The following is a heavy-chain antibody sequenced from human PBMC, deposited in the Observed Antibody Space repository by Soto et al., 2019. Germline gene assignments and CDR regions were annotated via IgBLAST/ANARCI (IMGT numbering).Heavy chain of an antibody. V-gene: IGHV4-34*01. CDR3: ARVGFVAVPAAMLFYGMDV. J-gene: IGHJ6*02. Sequence: ETLSLTCAVYGGSFSGYYWSWIRQPPGKGLEWIGEINHSGSTNYNPSLKSRVTISVDTSKNQFSLKLSSVTAADTAVYYCARVGFVAVPAAMLFYGMDVWGQGTTVTRLL. D-gene: IGHD2-2*01. CDR1: GGSFSGYY. CDR2: INHSGST.